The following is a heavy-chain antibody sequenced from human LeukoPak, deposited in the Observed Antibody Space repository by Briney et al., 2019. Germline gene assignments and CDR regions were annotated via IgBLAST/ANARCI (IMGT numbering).Heavy chain of an antibody. CDR2: IIPIFGTA. J-gene: IGHJ6*02. CDR1: GGTFSSYA. Sequence: SVKVSCKASGGTFSSYAISWVRQAPGQGLEWMGGIIPIFGTANYAQKFQGWVTMTRDTSISTAYMELSRPRSDDTAVYYCARDYRMVRGAIRYYYYGMDVWGQGTTVTVSS. V-gene: IGHV1-69*05. CDR3: ARDYRMVRGAIRYYYYGMDV. D-gene: IGHD3-10*01.